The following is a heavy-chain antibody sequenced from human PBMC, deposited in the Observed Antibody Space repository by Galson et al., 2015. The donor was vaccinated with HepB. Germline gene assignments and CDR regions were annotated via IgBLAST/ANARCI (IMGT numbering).Heavy chain of an antibody. CDR1: GFTFSGSA. CDR3: TSLHPGIAVARFGYYYGMDV. J-gene: IGHJ6*02. D-gene: IGHD6-19*01. CDR2: IRSKANSYAT. V-gene: IGHV3-73*01. Sequence: SLRLSCAASGFTFSGSAMHWVRQASGKGLEWVGRIRSKANSYATAYAASVKGRFTISRDDSKNTAYLQMNSLKTEDTAVYYCTSLHPGIAVARFGYYYGMDVWGQGTTVTVSS.